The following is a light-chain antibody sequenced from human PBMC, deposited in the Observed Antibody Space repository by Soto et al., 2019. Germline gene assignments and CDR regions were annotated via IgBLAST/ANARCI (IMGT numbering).Light chain of an antibody. J-gene: IGKJ1*01. CDR1: QSVSSNY. Sequence: DIVLTQSPGALSLSPGERATLSCRASQSVSSNYLAWYQQKVGQAPRLLIYGAFSRATGIPDRFSGGGSGTDFTLTINRLEAEDFAVYYCQQYLISPWPFGQGTKVEIK. CDR2: GAF. CDR3: QQYLISPWP. V-gene: IGKV3-20*01.